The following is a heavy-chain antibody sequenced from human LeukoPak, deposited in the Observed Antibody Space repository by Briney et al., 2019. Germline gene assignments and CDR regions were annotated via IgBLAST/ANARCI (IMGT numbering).Heavy chain of an antibody. D-gene: IGHD6-13*01. CDR1: GYTFTSYD. CDR2: MNPNSGNT. Sequence: GASVKVSCKASGYTFTSYDINWVRQATGQGLEWMGWMNPNSGNTGYAQKFQGRVTMTRNTSISTAYMELSSLRSEDTAVYYCARDYSSSFEFYPNYYYGMDVWGQGTTVTVSS. V-gene: IGHV1-8*01. J-gene: IGHJ6*02. CDR3: ARDYSSSFEFYPNYYYGMDV.